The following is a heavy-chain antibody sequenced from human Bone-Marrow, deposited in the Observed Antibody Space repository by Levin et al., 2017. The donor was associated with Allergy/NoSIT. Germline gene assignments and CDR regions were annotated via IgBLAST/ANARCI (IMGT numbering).Heavy chain of an antibody. CDR2: VSYDGNIK. D-gene: IGHD6-19*01. CDR3: VRDRTSGWYGVLDS. J-gene: IGHJ4*02. CDR1: GFTLSSYA. Sequence: GGSLRLSCAASGFTLSSYAMHWVRQAPGKGLEWVAVVSYDGNIKNYGDAVKGRFTISRDNSNSSLSLQMTGLRVEDTAVYYCVRDRTSGWYGVLDSWGPGTLVTVSS. V-gene: IGHV3-30-3*01.